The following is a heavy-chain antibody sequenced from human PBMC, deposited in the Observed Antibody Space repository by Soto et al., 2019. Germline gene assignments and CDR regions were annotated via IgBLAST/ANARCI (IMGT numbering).Heavy chain of an antibody. CDR1: GLTFTSHG. J-gene: IGHJ4*02. CDR3: ARDTYYYDSSGYYEVYHYFDY. V-gene: IGHV3-33*01. CDR2: IWHDGSHR. Sequence: GGSLRLSCAASGLTFTSHGMHWVRQAPGKGLEWVAVIWHDGSHRFYADSVKGRFTISRDNSKNTVDLQMNSLRVEDTAVYYCARDTYYYDSSGYYEVYHYFDYWGQGALVTVSS. D-gene: IGHD3-22*01.